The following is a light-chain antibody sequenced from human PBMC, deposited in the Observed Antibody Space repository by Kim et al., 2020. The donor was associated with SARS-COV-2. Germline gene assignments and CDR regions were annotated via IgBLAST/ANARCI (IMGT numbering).Light chain of an antibody. V-gene: IGKV1-39*01. CDR3: QQNYNIPWT. CDR1: QSISTY. Sequence: ASVGDRVTTTVRASQSISTYLNWYQPIAGEAPNLLIYSTSTLQSGVPARFSGSGSGTDFTLTISSLQPEDFATYYCQQNYNIPWTFGQGTRVDIK. J-gene: IGKJ1*01. CDR2: STS.